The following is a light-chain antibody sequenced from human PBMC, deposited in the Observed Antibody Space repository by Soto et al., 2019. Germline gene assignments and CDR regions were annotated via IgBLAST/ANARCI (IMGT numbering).Light chain of an antibody. V-gene: IGKV3-20*01. Sequence: EIVLTQSPGTLSLSPGERATLSCRASQSVSSTYLAWYQQKPGQAPRLLIYGASSRATGIPDRFSGSGFGTDFTLAISRLEPEDFAVYYCQQYDTSPTTFGQGTKVQIK. CDR1: QSVSSTY. CDR3: QQYDTSPTT. CDR2: GAS. J-gene: IGKJ2*01.